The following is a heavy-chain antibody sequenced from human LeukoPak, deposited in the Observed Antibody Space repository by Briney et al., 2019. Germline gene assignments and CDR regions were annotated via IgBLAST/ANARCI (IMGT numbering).Heavy chain of an antibody. CDR2: ISYDGSSK. V-gene: IGHV3-30*18. Sequence: PGGSLSLSCVASGFTFSSNGMHWVRQAPGKGLEWVAAISYDGSSKYYADSVKGRFTISRENSKNTLYLQMNSLRAEDMAVYYCAKDGSGGSAYYHAFDVWGQGTMVTVSA. CDR3: AKDGSGGSAYYHAFDV. J-gene: IGHJ3*01. D-gene: IGHD3-22*01. CDR1: GFTFSSNG.